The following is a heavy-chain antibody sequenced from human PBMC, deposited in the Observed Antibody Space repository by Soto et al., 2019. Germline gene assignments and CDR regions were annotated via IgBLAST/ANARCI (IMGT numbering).Heavy chain of an antibody. CDR2: IYYSGNT. Sequence: SETLYLTCTVSGGSTSSDNYWSWIRQPPGKGLEWIGHIYYSGNTDYNPSLKSRLAISIDTSKNQFSLKLSSVTAADTAVYFCAREGGESSDGLYYFDSWGQGSLVTVSS. V-gene: IGHV4-30-4*01. CDR3: AREGGESSDGLYYFDS. CDR1: GGSTSSDNY. J-gene: IGHJ4*02. D-gene: IGHD3-16*01.